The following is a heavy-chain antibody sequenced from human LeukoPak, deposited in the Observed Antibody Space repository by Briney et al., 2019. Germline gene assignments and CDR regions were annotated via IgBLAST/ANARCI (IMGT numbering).Heavy chain of an antibody. J-gene: IGHJ4*02. CDR3: AIWTSCNY. Sequence: SGGSLRLSCADSPFTFNGSWMNCVRHAPGEGLEWLAKMDPTRRQERYVDSVRGRFTNSKDTPEASLWLDMHSLRAEDTAIYYCAIWTSCNYWGQGTLVTVSS. CDR2: MDPTRRQE. D-gene: IGHD2/OR15-2a*01. V-gene: IGHV3-7*01. CDR1: PFTFNGSW.